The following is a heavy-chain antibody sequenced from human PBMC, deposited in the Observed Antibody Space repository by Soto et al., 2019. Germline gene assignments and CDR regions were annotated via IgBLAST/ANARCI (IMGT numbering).Heavy chain of an antibody. V-gene: IGHV3-23*01. CDR1: GFTFSSFA. CDR2: ISGSGGST. J-gene: IGHJ4*02. D-gene: IGHD5-12*01. Sequence: GGSLRLSCAASGFTFSSFAMTWVRQAPGKGLEWVSAISGSGGSTYYADSVEGRSTISRDHSKNTLYLQMNSLRAEDTAVYFCAKDPGSGYDLGYWGQGTLVTVSS. CDR3: AKDPGSGYDLGY.